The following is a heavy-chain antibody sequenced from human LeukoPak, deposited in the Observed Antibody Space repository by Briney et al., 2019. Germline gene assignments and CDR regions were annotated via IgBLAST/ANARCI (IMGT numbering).Heavy chain of an antibody. V-gene: IGHV1-18*01. CDR1: GYTFTSYG. CDR3: ARETPYYYDSSGYLAAFDY. Sequence: ASVKVSCKASGYTFTSYGISWVRQAPGQGLEWMGWISACNGNTNYAQKLQGRVTMTTDTSTSTAYMELRSLRSDDTAVYYCARETPYYYDSSGYLAAFDYWGQGTLVTVSS. CDR2: ISACNGNT. D-gene: IGHD3-22*01. J-gene: IGHJ4*02.